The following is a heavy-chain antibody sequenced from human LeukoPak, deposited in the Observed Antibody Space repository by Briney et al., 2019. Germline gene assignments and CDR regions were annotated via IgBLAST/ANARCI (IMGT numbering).Heavy chain of an antibody. Sequence: GGSLRLSCAASGFTFSSFAMSWVRQSPGKGLEWVSAISGSGGNTYYADSVKGRFTISRDNSKNTLYLQMNSLRAEDTAVYYCARHRAGEFLFDYWGQGTLVTVSS. CDR2: ISGSGGNT. J-gene: IGHJ4*02. D-gene: IGHD3-10*01. V-gene: IGHV3-23*01. CDR3: ARHRAGEFLFDY. CDR1: GFTFSSFA.